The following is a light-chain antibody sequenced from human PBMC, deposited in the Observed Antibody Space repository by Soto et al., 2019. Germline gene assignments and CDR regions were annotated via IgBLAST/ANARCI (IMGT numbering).Light chain of an antibody. J-gene: IGLJ1*01. CDR3: SSYTTISTYV. CDR2: DVR. CDR1: SSDVGGYNH. Sequence: QSALTQPASVSGSPGQSITISCTGTSSDVGGYNHVSWYQQHPGKAPKLMIYDVRNRPSGVSNRFSGSKSVNTASLTISGLQAEDEADYYCSSYTTISTYVFGTGTKLTVL. V-gene: IGLV2-14*01.